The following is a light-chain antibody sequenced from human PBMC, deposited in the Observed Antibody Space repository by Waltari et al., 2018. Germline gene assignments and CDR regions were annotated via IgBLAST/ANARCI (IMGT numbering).Light chain of an antibody. V-gene: IGLV1-47*01. CDR2: RNN. CDR1: RSHMGSVY. CDR3: AAWDDSLSGWL. Sequence: QSVLTQPPSVSGTPGQEVTISCPGSRSHMGSVYIYWYQHFPGMAPKLLIFRNNQRPSGVPDRFSASKSDTSASLAISGLRSEDEADYYCAAWDDSLSGWLFGGGTKLTVL. J-gene: IGLJ3*02.